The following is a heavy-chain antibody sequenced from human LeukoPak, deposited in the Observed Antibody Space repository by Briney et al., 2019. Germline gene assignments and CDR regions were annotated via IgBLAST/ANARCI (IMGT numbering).Heavy chain of an antibody. J-gene: IGHJ4*02. V-gene: IGHV3-23*01. CDR1: GVTLSTYA. CDR2: ISSSGSGDNT. Sequence: KTGGSLRLSCAGSGVTLSTYAMSWARQAPGKGLEWVSGISSSGSGDNTYYADSVKGRFTISRDNAKNTLYLQMNSLRVEDTAVYYCARPHTGFDSWGQGTLVTVSS. CDR3: ARPHTGFDS.